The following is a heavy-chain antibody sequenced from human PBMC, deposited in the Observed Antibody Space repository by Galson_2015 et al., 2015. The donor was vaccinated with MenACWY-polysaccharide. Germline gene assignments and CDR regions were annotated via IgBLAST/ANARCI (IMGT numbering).Heavy chain of an antibody. V-gene: IGHV1-3*01. Sequence: SVKVSCKASGYTFSNYFMHWLRQAPGQGLEWMGILNVSNGIAKYVQKFEGRVTITRDTSASTAYMELSGLRSEDTAVYYCAQLETGGTEPDDTWGRGPLV. D-gene: IGHD4-23*01. CDR1: GYTFSNYF. CDR3: AQLETGGTEPDDT. J-gene: IGHJ5*02. CDR2: LNVSNGIA.